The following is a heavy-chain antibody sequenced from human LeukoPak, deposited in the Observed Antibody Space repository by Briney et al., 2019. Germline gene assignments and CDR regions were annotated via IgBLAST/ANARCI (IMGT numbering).Heavy chain of an antibody. CDR2: ISHSGST. CDR3: ARQGVRGVIPNNWFDP. J-gene: IGHJ5*02. D-gene: IGHD3-10*01. CDR1: GYSISSGHF. V-gene: IGHV4-38-2*01. Sequence: PSETLSLTCAVSGYSISSGHFWGWIRQPPGKGLEWIGSISHSGSTYYNPSLKSRVTISVDTSKNQFSLKLSSVTAADTAVYYCARQGVRGVIPNNWFDPWGQGTLVTVSS.